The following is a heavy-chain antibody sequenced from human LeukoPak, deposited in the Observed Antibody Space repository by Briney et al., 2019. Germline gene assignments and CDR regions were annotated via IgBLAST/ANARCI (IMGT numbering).Heavy chain of an antibody. J-gene: IGHJ3*02. Sequence: SETLSLTCTVSGGSISSSSYYWGWIRQPPGKGLEWIGSIYYSGSTKYNPSLKSRVTISVDTSKNQFSLKLHSVTAADTAVYYCARVLPIVVVTDGLDVFDIWGQGTMVTVSS. V-gene: IGHV4-39*07. CDR3: ARVLPIVVVTDGLDVFDI. CDR1: GGSISSSSYY. D-gene: IGHD2-21*02. CDR2: IYYSGST.